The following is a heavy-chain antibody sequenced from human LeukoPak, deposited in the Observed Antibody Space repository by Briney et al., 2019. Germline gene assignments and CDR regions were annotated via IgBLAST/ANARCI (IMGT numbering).Heavy chain of an antibody. D-gene: IGHD1-14*01. Sequence: PGGALRLSCAAPGFTFSYYTINWVRQTPGKGAGRVAVIAYDGSRAFYADCVKGRFTISRDNSKNTMSVQMDDLRAEDTAVYYCTRYNNDHFDYWGQGTLVTVSS. CDR2: IAYDGSRA. CDR3: TRYNNDHFDY. J-gene: IGHJ4*02. V-gene: IGHV3-33*08. CDR1: GFTFSYYT.